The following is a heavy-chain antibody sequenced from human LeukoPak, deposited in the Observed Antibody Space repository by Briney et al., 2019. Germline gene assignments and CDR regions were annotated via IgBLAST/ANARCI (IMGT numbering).Heavy chain of an antibody. V-gene: IGHV3-66*01. CDR3: ASSTVTTSSYYYYGMDV. CDR1: GFTVSSNY. J-gene: IGHJ6*02. D-gene: IGHD4-11*01. CDR2: IYSGGST. Sequence: GGSLRLSCAASGFTVSSNYMSWVRQAPGKGLEWVSVIYSGGSTYYADSVKGRFTISRDNSKNTLCLQMNSLRAEDTAVYYCASSTVTTSSYYYYGMDVWGQGTTVTVSS.